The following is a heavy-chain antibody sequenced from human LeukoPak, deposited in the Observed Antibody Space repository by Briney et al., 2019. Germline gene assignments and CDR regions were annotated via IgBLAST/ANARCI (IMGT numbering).Heavy chain of an antibody. V-gene: IGHV3-53*01. J-gene: IGHJ4*02. Sequence: GGSLRLSCAASGFTVSSNYMSWVRQAPGKGLEWVSVIYSGGSTYYADSVKGRFTISRDNSKNMLYLQMNSLRAEDTAVYYCAREKRGYSYGYVDYWGQGTLVTVSS. CDR1: GFTVSSNY. D-gene: IGHD5-18*01. CDR3: AREKRGYSYGYVDY. CDR2: IYSGGST.